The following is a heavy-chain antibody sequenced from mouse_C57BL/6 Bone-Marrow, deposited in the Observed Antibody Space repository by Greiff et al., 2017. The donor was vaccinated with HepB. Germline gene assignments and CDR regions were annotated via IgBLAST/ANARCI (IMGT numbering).Heavy chain of an antibody. CDR3: ARWLTWYFDV. CDR1: GYTFTDYY. Sequence: VQLQQSGPVLVKPGASVKMSCKASGYTFTDYYMNWVKQSHGKSLVWIGVINPYNGGTSYNQKFKGKATLTVDKSSSTAYMELNSLTSEDSAVYYCARWLTWYFDVWGTGTTVTVSS. J-gene: IGHJ1*03. V-gene: IGHV1-19*01. CDR2: INPYNGGT. D-gene: IGHD2-2*01.